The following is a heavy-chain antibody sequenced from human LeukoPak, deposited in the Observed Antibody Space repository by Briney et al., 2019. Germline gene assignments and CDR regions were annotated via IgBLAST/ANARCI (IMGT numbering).Heavy chain of an antibody. Sequence: SETLSLTCTVSGGSITSTTYYWGWIRQPPGKELEWIGSISYSGSTYYNPSLRSRVTISADTSKNQFFLKLNSVTAADTAIYYCARREVVTAHAFDYWGQGTLVTVSS. CDR3: ARREVVTAHAFDY. V-gene: IGHV4-39*01. CDR1: GGSITSTTYY. D-gene: IGHD2-21*02. CDR2: ISYSGST. J-gene: IGHJ4*02.